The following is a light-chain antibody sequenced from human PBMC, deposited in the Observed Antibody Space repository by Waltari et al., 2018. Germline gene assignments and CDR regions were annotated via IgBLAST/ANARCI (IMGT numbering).Light chain of an antibody. V-gene: IGKV3-20*01. CDR3: QKYESLPAT. J-gene: IGKJ1*01. CDR1: QSVGKY. CDR2: HAS. Sequence: SCRASQSVGKYLAWYQQRPGQAPRLLLYHASIRATGIPDRFSGSGSGTYFSLTISRLEPEDFAVYYCQKYESLPATFGQGTTVEIK.